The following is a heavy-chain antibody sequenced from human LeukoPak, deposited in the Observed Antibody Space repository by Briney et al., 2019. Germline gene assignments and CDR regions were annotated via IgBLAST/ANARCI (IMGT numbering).Heavy chain of an antibody. V-gene: IGHV3-23*01. Sequence: GGSLRLSCAASGFTFSSYAMSWVRQAPGKGLEWVSAISGSGGDTYYADSVKGRFTVSRDNSRNTLYPQMNSLRAEDTAIYYCAKDGGGVAGSFDYWGQGTLVIVSS. CDR2: ISGSGGDT. J-gene: IGHJ4*02. CDR1: GFTFSSYA. CDR3: AKDGGGVAGSFDY. D-gene: IGHD2-15*01.